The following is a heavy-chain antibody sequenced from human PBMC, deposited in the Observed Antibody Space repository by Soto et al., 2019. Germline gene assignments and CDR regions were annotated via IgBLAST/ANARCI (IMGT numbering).Heavy chain of an antibody. J-gene: IGHJ4*02. CDR3: ARSYGSGRNLRPYEY. CDR1: GYTFTSYH. CDR2: ISVNNDNT. D-gene: IGHD3-10*01. V-gene: IGHV1-18*01. Sequence: RASVKVSCKASGYTFTSYHINWVRQAPGQGLEWMGWISVNNDNTNYVQKLQGRVTMTTDTSTSTAYMELRSLRSDDTAIYYCARSYGSGRNLRPYEYSGQGSLVNVSS.